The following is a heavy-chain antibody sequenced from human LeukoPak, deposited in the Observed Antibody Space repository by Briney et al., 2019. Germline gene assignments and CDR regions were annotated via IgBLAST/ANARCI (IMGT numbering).Heavy chain of an antibody. CDR1: GGSISSGDYY. V-gene: IGHV4-61*02. CDR2: IYTSGST. Sequence: SETLSLTCTVSGGSISSGDYYWGWIRQPAGKGLEWIGRIYTSGSTNYNPSLKSRVTISVDTSKNQFSLNLNSVTAADTAVYYCARDPYKASYYYYMDVWGKGTTVTVSS. CDR3: ARDPYKASYYYYMDV. D-gene: IGHD5-24*01. J-gene: IGHJ6*03.